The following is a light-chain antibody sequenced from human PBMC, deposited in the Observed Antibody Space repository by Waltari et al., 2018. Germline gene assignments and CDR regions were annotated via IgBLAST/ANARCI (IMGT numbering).Light chain of an antibody. Sequence: DIHMTQSPSSLSAPVGDRVTITCQASQDIKKSLNWFHQKPGNAPKVLIFDASNSQTGAPARFSGSGSGTDFTFTISSLQPEDMGTYYCQQYHSVPLTFGGGTKVEIK. CDR1: QDIKKS. CDR3: QQYHSVPLT. CDR2: DAS. V-gene: IGKV1-33*01. J-gene: IGKJ4*01.